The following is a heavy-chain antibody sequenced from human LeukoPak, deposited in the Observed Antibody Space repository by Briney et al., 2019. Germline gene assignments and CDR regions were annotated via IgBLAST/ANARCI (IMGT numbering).Heavy chain of an antibody. Sequence: GGSLRLSCAASGFTFSNNAMHGVRQAPGKGLEWVALISYDGSNKHYADSVKGRFTISRDNSKNTLYLQMNSLRAEDTAVYYCAKDRVDGSGSQFDSWGQGSLVTVSS. J-gene: IGHJ4*02. CDR2: ISYDGSNK. CDR3: AKDRVDGSGSQFDS. CDR1: GFTFSNNA. V-gene: IGHV3-30*18. D-gene: IGHD3-10*01.